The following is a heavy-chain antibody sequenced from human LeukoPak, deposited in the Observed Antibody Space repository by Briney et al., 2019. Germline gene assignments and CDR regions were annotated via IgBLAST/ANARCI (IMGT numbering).Heavy chain of an antibody. V-gene: IGHV3-74*01. CDR3: VRITSGSYDN. Sequence: GGSLRLSCAASGFTFSSYWMHWVRQAPGKGLVWVSRINTDGSSTSYADSVKGRFTISRDNTKNTLYLQMNSLRAEDTAVYYCVRITSGSYDNWGQGTLVTVSS. J-gene: IGHJ4*02. CDR2: INTDGSST. CDR1: GFTFSSYW. D-gene: IGHD1-26*01.